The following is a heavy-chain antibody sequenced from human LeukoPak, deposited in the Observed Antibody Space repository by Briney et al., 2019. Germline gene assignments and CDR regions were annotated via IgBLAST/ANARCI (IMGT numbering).Heavy chain of an antibody. CDR3: AKDLGGAFDI. V-gene: IGHV3-30*02. J-gene: IGHJ3*02. Sequence: GGSLRLSCAASGFTFSSYGMHWVRRAPGKGLEWVAFIRYDGSNKYYADSVKGRFAISRDNSKNTLYLQMNSLRAEDTAVYYCAKDLGGAFDIWGQGTMVTVSS. CDR1: GFTFSSYG. CDR2: IRYDGSNK. D-gene: IGHD3-16*01.